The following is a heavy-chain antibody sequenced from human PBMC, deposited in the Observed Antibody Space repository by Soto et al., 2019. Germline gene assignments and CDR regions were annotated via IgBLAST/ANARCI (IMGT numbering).Heavy chain of an antibody. Sequence: QVQLVQSGAEVKRPGSSVKVSCKASGDTFNFYSINWVRQAPGLGLEWMGRVNPILSMSNYAQRFQGRVTMTADKSTSTAYMERSGLRSEDTAIYYRATSYGSGYRAFDFWGQGALVTVSS. CDR3: ATSYGSGYRAFDF. V-gene: IGHV1-69*04. CDR2: VNPILSMS. CDR1: GDTFNFYS. J-gene: IGHJ4*02. D-gene: IGHD3-10*01.